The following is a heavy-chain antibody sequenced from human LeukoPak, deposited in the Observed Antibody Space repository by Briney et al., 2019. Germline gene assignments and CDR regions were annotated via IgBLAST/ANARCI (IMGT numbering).Heavy chain of an antibody. CDR1: GFTFDDYA. CDR2: ISWNSGSI. J-gene: IGHJ4*02. CDR3: GGFGYEAAVDL. D-gene: IGHD6-13*01. Sequence: GRSLRLSCAASGFTFDDYAMHWVRQAPGKGLEWVSGISWNSGSIGYADSVKGRFTISRDNTKNLLYLQMNSLRGEDAAVYYCGGFGYEAAVDLWGQGTLVTVSS. V-gene: IGHV3-9*01.